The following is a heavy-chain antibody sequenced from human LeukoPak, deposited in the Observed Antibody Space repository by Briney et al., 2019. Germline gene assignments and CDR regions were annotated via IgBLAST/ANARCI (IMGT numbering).Heavy chain of an antibody. J-gene: IGHJ4*02. CDR3: ARLTYYYDSSGWTFDY. Sequence: ASVKVSCRASGYTFTNYGMNWVRQAPGQGLEWMGWINTNTGNPTYAQGFTGRFVFSLDTSVSTAYLQISGLKAEDTAVYYCARLTYYYDSSGWTFDYWGQGTLVTVSS. CDR1: GYTFTNYG. CDR2: INTNTGNP. V-gene: IGHV7-4-1*02. D-gene: IGHD3-22*01.